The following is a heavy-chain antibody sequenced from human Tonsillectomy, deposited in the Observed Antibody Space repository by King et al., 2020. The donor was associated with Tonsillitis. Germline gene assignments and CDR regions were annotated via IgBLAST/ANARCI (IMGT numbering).Heavy chain of an antibody. V-gene: IGHV5-51*01. CDR2: IYPANSDT. CDR1: GYTFPNYW. CDR3: ARQGSPGYSGNFWFYP. D-gene: IGHD1-26*01. J-gene: IGHJ5*02. Sequence: QLVQSGAEVKKPGESLKISCKGSGYTFPNYWIGWVRQMPGKGLEWMGIIYPANSDTRYSPFFQGQVTMSADKSISTAYLQWSSLKASDIGMYYCARQGSPGYSGNFWFYPWGQGTLVTVSS.